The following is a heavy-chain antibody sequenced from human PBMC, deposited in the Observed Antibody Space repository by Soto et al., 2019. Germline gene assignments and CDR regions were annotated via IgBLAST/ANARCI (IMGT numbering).Heavy chain of an antibody. CDR2: IWYDGSNK. CDR1: GFTFSSYG. J-gene: IGHJ6*02. V-gene: IGHV3-33*01. Sequence: QVQLVESGGGVVQPGRSLRLSCAASGFTFSSYGMHWVRQAPGKGLEWVAVIWYDGSNKYYADSVKGRFTISRDNSKNTLYLQMNSLRAEDTAVYYCARDFGNYGYGAYGMDVWGQGTTVTVSS. D-gene: IGHD5-18*01. CDR3: ARDFGNYGYGAYGMDV.